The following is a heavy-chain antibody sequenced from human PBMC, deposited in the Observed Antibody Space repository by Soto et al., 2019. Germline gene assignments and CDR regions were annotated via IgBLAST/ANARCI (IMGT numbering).Heavy chain of an antibody. Sequence: EVQLVESGGGLVQPGGSLRLSCAASGFAFSTYWMHWVRQAPGKGLLWVARIKFDGSSTYSADSVKGRFTISRDDAKNTLYLQMNGLRVDYTAVYYCARGAKNIYALDVWCQGTTVTVSS. CDR1: GFAFSTYW. CDR3: ARGAKNIYALDV. CDR2: IKFDGSST. V-gene: IGHV3-74*01. J-gene: IGHJ6*02.